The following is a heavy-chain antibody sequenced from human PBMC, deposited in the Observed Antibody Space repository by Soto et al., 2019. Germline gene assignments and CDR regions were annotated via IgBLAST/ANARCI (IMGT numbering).Heavy chain of an antibody. CDR3: AHGTVDTAMVTSFDY. J-gene: IGHJ4*02. V-gene: IGHV2-5*01. CDR2: IYWNDDK. D-gene: IGHD5-18*01. Sequence: SGPTLLNPTQTPTLTCTFSGFSLSTSGVGVGWIRQPPGKALEWLALIYWNDDKRYSPSLKSRLTITKDTSKNQVVLTMTNMDPVDTATYYCAHGTVDTAMVTSFDYWGQGTLVTVSS. CDR1: GFSLSTSGVG.